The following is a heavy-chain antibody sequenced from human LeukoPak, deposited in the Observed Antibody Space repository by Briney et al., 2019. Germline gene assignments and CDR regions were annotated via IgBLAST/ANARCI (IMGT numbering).Heavy chain of an antibody. D-gene: IGHD3-10*01. CDR2: IYYRGRT. CDR1: GDSISSSSYY. CDR3: ARLYSGTRPPDY. V-gene: IGHV4-39*01. Sequence: SSETLSLTCTVSGDSISSSSYYWGWVRQPPGKGLEWIGSIYYRGRTYYDPSLKSRVTISVDTSKSQFSLKLTSVTAADTAVYYCARLYSGTRPPDYWGQGTLVTVSS. J-gene: IGHJ4*02.